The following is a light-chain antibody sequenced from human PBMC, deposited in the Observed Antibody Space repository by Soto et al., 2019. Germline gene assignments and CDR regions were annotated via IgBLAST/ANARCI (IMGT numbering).Light chain of an antibody. CDR2: DAS. CDR3: QQFNSSPYT. CDR1: QDISNY. V-gene: IGKV1-33*01. Sequence: DIQMTQSPSSLSASVGDRVTITCQASQDISNYLNWYQQKPGKAPKLLIYDASNLETGVPSRFSGSGSGTDFTFTISSLQPEDIATYYCQQFNSSPYTFGQGTKVDIK. J-gene: IGKJ2*01.